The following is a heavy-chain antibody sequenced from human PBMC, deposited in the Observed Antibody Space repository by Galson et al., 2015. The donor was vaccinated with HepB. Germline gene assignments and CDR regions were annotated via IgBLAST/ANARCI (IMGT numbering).Heavy chain of an antibody. Sequence: SVKVSCKASGYTFSTYSITWVRQAPGQGLEWMGWISPYNRYTDYAQRFQGRVTMTRDTSISTAYMELSRLRSDDTAIYYCATSGAYCSGDCYSGAFDLWGQGTMVTVSS. CDR3: ATSGAYCSGDCYSGAFDL. CDR1: GYTFSTYS. V-gene: IGHV1-2*02. J-gene: IGHJ3*01. D-gene: IGHD2-21*02. CDR2: ISPYNRYT.